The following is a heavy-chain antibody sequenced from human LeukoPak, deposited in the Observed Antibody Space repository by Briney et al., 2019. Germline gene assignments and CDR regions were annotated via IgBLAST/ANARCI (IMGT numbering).Heavy chain of an antibody. CDR1: GYTFTSYD. D-gene: IGHD6-13*01. J-gene: IGHJ4*02. CDR2: MNPNSGNT. CDR3: ARGRIAAAGFFY. V-gene: IGHV1-8*01. Sequence: GASVKVSCKASGYTFTSYDINWVRQATGRGLEWMGWMNPNSGNTGYAQKFQGRVTMTRNTSISTAYMELSSLRSEDTAVYYCARGRIAAAGFFYWGQGTLVTVSS.